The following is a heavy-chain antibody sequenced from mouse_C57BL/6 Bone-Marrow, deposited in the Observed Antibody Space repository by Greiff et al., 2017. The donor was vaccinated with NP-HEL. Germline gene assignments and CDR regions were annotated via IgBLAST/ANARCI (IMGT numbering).Heavy chain of an antibody. CDR2: IDPNSGGT. Sequence: QVQLQQPGAELVKPGASVKLSCKASGYTFTSYWMHWVKQRPGRGLEWIGRIDPNSGGTKYNEKFKSKATLTVDKSSSTAYMQLSSLTSEDSAVYYGARSHYGSSLYAMDYWGQGTSVTVSS. V-gene: IGHV1-72*01. D-gene: IGHD1-1*01. CDR1: GYTFTSYW. CDR3: ARSHYGSSLYAMDY. J-gene: IGHJ4*01.